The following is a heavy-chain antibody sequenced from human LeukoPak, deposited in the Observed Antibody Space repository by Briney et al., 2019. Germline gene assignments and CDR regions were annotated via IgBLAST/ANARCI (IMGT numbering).Heavy chain of an antibody. J-gene: IGHJ3*02. CDR2: INPSGGST. CDR1: GYTFTSYY. D-gene: IGHD3-22*01. Sequence: ASVKVSCKASGYTFTSYYMHWVRQAPGQRLEWMGIINPSGGSTSYAQKFQGRVTMTRDTSTSTVYMELSSLRSEDTAVYYCARDLHYYDSSGAFDIWGQGTMVTVS. CDR3: ARDLHYYDSSGAFDI. V-gene: IGHV1-46*01.